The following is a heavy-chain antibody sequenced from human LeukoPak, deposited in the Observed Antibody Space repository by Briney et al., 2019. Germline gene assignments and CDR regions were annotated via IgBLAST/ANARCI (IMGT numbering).Heavy chain of an antibody. CDR2: IYSGGDT. CDR1: GFTVSSNY. Sequence: GGSLRPSCAASGFTVSSNYMSWVRQAPGKGLEWVSVIYSGGDTYYADSVKGRFTISRDNSKNTLYLQMNTLRAEDTAVYYCARASGYSGYDPFDYWSQGTLVTVSS. V-gene: IGHV3-53*01. D-gene: IGHD5-12*01. J-gene: IGHJ4*02. CDR3: ARASGYSGYDPFDY.